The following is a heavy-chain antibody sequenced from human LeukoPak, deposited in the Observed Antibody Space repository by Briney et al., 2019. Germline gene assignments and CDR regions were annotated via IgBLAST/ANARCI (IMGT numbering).Heavy chain of an antibody. J-gene: IGHJ4*02. Sequence: GASVKVSCKASGYTFTIYDINWVRQATGQGLEWMGWMNPNSGNTGYAQKFQGRVTMTRNTSISTAYMELSSLRSEDTAVYYCARGFPGYCTNGVCYGGDYWGQGTLVTVSS. CDR2: MNPNSGNT. V-gene: IGHV1-8*01. CDR3: ARGFPGYCTNGVCYGGDY. CDR1: GYTFTIYD. D-gene: IGHD2-8*01.